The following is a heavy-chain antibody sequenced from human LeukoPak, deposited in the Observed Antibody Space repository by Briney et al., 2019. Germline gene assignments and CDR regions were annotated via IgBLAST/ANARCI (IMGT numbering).Heavy chain of an antibody. CDR1: GGTFSSYT. D-gene: IGHD3-3*01. CDR3: ASNFLEWLSPESDDY. J-gene: IGHJ4*02. CDR2: IIPILGIA. Sequence: GASVKVSCKASGGTFSSYTISWVRQAPGQGLEWMGRIIPILGIANYAQRSQGRVTITADKSTSTAYMELSSLRSEDTAVYYCASNFLEWLSPESDDYWGQGTLVTVSS. V-gene: IGHV1-69*02.